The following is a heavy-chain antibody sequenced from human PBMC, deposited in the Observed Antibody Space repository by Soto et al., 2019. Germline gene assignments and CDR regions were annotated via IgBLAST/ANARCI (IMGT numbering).Heavy chain of an antibody. D-gene: IGHD3-10*01. CDR1: GGSISSSSYY. V-gene: IGHV4-39*01. J-gene: IGHJ6*02. Sequence: SETLSLTCTVSGGSISSSSYYWGWIRQPPGKGLEWIGSIYYSGSTYYNPSLKSRVTISVDTSKNQFSPKLSSVTAADTAVYYCASEGYYGSGSYNSEDSYYYYGMDVWGQGTTVTVSS. CDR2: IYYSGST. CDR3: ASEGYYGSGSYNSEDSYYYYGMDV.